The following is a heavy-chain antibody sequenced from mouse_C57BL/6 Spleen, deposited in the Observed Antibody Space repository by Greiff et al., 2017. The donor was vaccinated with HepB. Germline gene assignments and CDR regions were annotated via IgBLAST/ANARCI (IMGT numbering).Heavy chain of an antibody. D-gene: IGHD1-1*01. J-gene: IGHJ1*03. CDR1: GFTFSDYG. V-gene: IGHV5-17*01. CDR2: ISSGSSTI. Sequence: EVNLVESGGGLVKPGGSLKLSCAASGFTFSDYGMHWVRQAPEKGLEWVAYISSGSSTIYYADTVKGRFTIPRDTAKNTLFLQMTSLRSEDTAMCCCARYNGSSDWYIDVWGTGNTVTVSS. CDR3: ARYNGSSDWYIDV.